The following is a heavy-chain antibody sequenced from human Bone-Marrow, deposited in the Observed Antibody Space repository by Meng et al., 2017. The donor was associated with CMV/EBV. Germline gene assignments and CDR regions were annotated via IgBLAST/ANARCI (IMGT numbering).Heavy chain of an antibody. CDR3: ARDGGDIVVVPAASYFDY. CDR2: ISYDGSNK. V-gene: IGHV3-30-3*01. Sequence: GESLKISCAASGFTFSSYAMHWVRQAPGKGLEWVAVISYDGSNKYYADSVKGRFTISRDNSKNTLYLQMNSLRAEDTAVYYCARDGGDIVVVPAASYFDYWGQGTRVTGSS. CDR1: GFTFSSYA. D-gene: IGHD2-2*01. J-gene: IGHJ4*02.